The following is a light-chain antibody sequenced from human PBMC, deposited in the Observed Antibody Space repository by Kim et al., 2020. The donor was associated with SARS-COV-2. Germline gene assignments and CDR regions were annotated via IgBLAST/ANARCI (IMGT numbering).Light chain of an antibody. CDR2: KVS. J-gene: IGKJ3*01. V-gene: IGKV2-30*01. CDR3: MQGTHWPFT. Sequence: PPSISCRSSQSLVYRNGNIYLNWFHQRPGQSPRRLIYKVSNRDSGVPDRFSGSGSGTDFTLQISRVEAEDVGVYYCMQGTHWPFTFGPGTKVDIK. CDR1: QSLVYRNGNIY.